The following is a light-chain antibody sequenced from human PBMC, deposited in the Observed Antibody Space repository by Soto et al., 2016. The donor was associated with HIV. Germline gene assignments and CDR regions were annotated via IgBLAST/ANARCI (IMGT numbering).Light chain of an antibody. V-gene: IGKV1-NL1*01. CDR2: AAS. CDR1: QGISNS. CDR3: QQYYSTPLT. Sequence: DIQMTQSPSSLSASVGDRVTVTCRASQGISNSLAWYQQKPGKAPKLLLYAASRLESGVPSRFSGSRSGTDYTLTISSLQPEDFATYYCQQYYSTPLTFGGGPRWRSN. J-gene: IGKJ4*01.